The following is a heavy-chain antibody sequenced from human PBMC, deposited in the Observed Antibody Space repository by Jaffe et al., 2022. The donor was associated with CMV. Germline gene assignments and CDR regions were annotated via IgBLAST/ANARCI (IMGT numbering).Heavy chain of an antibody. CDR2: ISGSGGST. Sequence: EVQLVESGGGLVQPGGSLRLSCAASGFTFSSYAMSWVRQAPGKGLEWVSAISGSGGSTYYADSVKGRFTISRDNSKNTLFLQMSSLRVEDTAVYYCAKRYDSWSSGGSWYFDLWGRGTLVTVSS. CDR3: AKRYDSWSSGGSWYFDL. J-gene: IGHJ2*01. CDR1: GFTFSSYA. V-gene: IGHV3-23*04. D-gene: IGHD3-3*01.